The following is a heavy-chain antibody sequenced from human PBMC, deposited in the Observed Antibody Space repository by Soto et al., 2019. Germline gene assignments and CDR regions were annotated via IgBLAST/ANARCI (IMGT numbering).Heavy chain of an antibody. CDR2: IYHSGST. J-gene: IGHJ3*02. CDR3: ARAGSLRAAVNGDAVDI. D-gene: IGHD6-13*01. Sequence: QVQLQESGPGLVKPSGTLSLTCAVSSGSISSSNWWSWVRQPPGKGLEWIGEIYHSGSTNYNPSHQRPVTISVDNPNNQFSLKLSSVTAADTAVYYCARAGSLRAAVNGDAVDIWGQGTMVTVSS. V-gene: IGHV4-4*02. CDR1: SGSISSSNW.